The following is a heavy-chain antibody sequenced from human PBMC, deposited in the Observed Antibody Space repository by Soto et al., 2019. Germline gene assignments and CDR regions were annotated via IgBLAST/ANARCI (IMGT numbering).Heavy chain of an antibody. CDR2: MSGNGIST. CDR1: GFTLSNYF. D-gene: IGHD3-9*01. V-gene: IGHV3-23*01. Sequence: XGSLRVSFAASGFTLSNYFMDWVRQAPGKGLEWVSGMSGNGISTYYTDSLRGRFTIFRDEPTNTLYLQMNSLRAEDTAVYYCAKPRYAYNILEVWGQGALVTVSS. J-gene: IGHJ1*01. CDR3: AKPRYAYNILEV.